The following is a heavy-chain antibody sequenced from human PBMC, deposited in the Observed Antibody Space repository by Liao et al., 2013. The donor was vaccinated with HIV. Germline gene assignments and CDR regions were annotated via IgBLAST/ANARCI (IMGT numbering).Heavy chain of an antibody. CDR3: ARAKGYCSSTSCLKGYYYMDV. V-gene: IGHV4-39*07. D-gene: IGHD2-2*01. Sequence: QVQLQESGPGLVKPSETLSLTCTVSGGSISSSSYYWGWIRQPPGKGLEWIGSIYYSGSTYYNPSLKSRVTISVDTSKNQFSLKLSSVTAADTAVYYCARAKGYCSSTSCLKGYYYMDVWGKGPRSPSP. CDR1: GGSISSSSYY. CDR2: IYYSGST. J-gene: IGHJ6*03.